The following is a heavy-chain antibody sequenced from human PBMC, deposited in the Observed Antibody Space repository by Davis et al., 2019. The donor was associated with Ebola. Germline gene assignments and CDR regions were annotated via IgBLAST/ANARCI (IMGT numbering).Heavy chain of an antibody. D-gene: IGHD3-16*02. V-gene: IGHV4-34*01. J-gene: IGHJ4*02. CDR1: GGSFSGYY. Sequence: SETLSLTCAVYGGSFSGYYWSWIRQPPGKGLEWIGEINHSGSTNYNPSLKSRVTISVDTSKNQFSLKLSSVTAAGTAVYYCARGRDYIWGSYRYGYWGQGTLVTVSS. CDR2: INHSGST. CDR3: ARGRDYIWGSYRYGY.